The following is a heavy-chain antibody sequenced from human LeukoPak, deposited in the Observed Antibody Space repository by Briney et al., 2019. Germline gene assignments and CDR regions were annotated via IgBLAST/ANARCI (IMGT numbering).Heavy chain of an antibody. CDR3: VNSKTTVVTGY. J-gene: IGHJ4*02. CDR2: IYYSGST. V-gene: IGHV4-39*07. Sequence: SETLSLTCTVSGGSISSSSYYWGWIRQPPGKGLEWIGSIYYSGSTYYNPSLKSRVTISVDTSKNQFSLKLSSVTAADTAVYYCVNSKTTVVTGYWGQGTLVTVSS. D-gene: IGHD4-23*01. CDR1: GGSISSSSYY.